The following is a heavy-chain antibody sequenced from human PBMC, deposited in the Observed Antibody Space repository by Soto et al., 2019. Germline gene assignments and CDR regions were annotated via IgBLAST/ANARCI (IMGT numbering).Heavy chain of an antibody. CDR3: ASPQQWLGQRGDFDY. D-gene: IGHD6-19*01. J-gene: IGHJ4*02. CDR2: IRQDGSDK. V-gene: IGHV3-7*05. CDR1: GFTFSSYW. Sequence: VQLVESGGGLVQPGGSLRLSCAASGFTFSSYWMSWVRQAPGKGLEWVANIRQDGSDKYYVDSVKGRFTISRDNSKNSLYLQMNRLRAEDTAIYYCASPQQWLGQRGDFDYWGQGTLVTVSS.